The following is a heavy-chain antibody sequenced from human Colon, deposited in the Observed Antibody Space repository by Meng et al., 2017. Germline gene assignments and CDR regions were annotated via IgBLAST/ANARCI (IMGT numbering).Heavy chain of an antibody. V-gene: IGHV1-69*01. CDR3: ARGSAAAGPPFHY. CDR1: GATFSYYC. J-gene: IGHJ4*02. CDR2: IIPIIGTA. Sequence: VRPGRSGAGVNTPGLLCETSPMSCGATFSYYCNWLVRHAAEEGLELGGGIIPIIGTANYAQKCQGIVTITADESPSTAYMELSSLTSEDTDVYYCARGSAAAGPPFHYWGQGALVTVSS. D-gene: IGHD6-13*01.